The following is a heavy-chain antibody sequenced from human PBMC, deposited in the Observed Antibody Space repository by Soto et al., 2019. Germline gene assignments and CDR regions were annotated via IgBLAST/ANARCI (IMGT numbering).Heavy chain of an antibody. V-gene: IGHV3-23*01. CDR1: GCTFSNYA. J-gene: IGHJ6*02. CDR3: ARVVRYFDTPYGMDV. CDR2: IGSSGSKT. D-gene: IGHD3-9*01. Sequence: EVQLLESGEGLVQPGGSLKLSCAASGCTFSNYAMSWVSQAPGKGLEWVSGIGSSGSKTYYADSVKGRFTISRDNSKNTLLLQMHSLRAEYTAEYYCARVVRYFDTPYGMDVWGQGTTVTVSS.